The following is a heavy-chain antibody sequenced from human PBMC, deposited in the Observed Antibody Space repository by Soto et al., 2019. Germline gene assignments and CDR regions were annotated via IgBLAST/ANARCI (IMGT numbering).Heavy chain of an antibody. V-gene: IGHV1-8*01. D-gene: IGHD4-4*01. J-gene: IGHJ2*01. CDR1: GYTFPSYD. CDR3: ARGSDYSRRYWYFDL. CDR2: MNPNSGNT. Sequence: QVQLVQSGAEVKKPGASVKVSCKASGYTFPSYDINWVRQAAGQGLEWMGWMNPNSGNTGFAQKFQGRVTMTINTSISTAYMELSSLRSDDTAVYYCARGSDYSRRYWYFDLWGRGTLVTVSS.